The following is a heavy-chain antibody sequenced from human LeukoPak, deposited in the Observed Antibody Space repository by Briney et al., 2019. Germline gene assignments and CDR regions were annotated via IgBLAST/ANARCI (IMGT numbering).Heavy chain of an antibody. Sequence: SETLSLTCTVSGGSFSSYYWSWIRQPPGKGLEWIGYIYTSGSTNYNPSLKSRVTISVDTSKNQFSLKLSSVTAADTAVYYCARSGFCSSTSCYPNWFDPWGQGTLVTVSS. CDR3: ARSGFCSSTSCYPNWFDP. V-gene: IGHV4-4*09. CDR1: GGSFSSYY. CDR2: IYTSGST. J-gene: IGHJ5*02. D-gene: IGHD2-2*03.